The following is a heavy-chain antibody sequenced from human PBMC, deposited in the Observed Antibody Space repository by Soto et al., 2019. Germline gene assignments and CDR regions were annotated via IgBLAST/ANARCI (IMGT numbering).Heavy chain of an antibody. V-gene: IGHV4-59*01. CDR1: VESISIYY. Sequence: SETLSLTCTVSVESISIYYWSWIRQPPGKGLEWIGYVYYSGSTNYNPSLKSRVTISVDTSKNQFSLKLSSVTAADTAVYYCARDAGGPADYWGQGTLVTVSS. CDR3: ARDAGGPADY. D-gene: IGHD2-15*01. J-gene: IGHJ4*02. CDR2: VYYSGST.